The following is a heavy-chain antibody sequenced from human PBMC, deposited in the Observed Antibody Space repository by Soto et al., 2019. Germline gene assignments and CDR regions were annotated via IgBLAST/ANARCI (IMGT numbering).Heavy chain of an antibody. CDR1: GFTFSDHA. V-gene: IGHV3-23*01. CDR3: ARPPLYSNGGYFDS. CDR2: TSNNGDRT. D-gene: IGHD6-19*01. Sequence: EVQLLESGGGLVQPGGSLRLSCAVSGFTFSDHAMTWVRQAPGKGLEWVSTTSNNGDRTFYADSVKGRFTVSRDRSNNTLYLQINSLRAEDTAVYFCARPPLYSNGGYFDSWGQGTLVTVSS. J-gene: IGHJ4*02.